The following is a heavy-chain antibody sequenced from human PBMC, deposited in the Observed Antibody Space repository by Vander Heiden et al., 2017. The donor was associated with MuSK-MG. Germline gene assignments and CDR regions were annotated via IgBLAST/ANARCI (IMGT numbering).Heavy chain of an antibody. Sequence: EVQLVESGGGLVQPGGSLRLSCAASGFTVRSTYMSWVRQAPGKGLEWVSVIYSGGSTYYADSVKGRFTISRDNSKNTLYLQMNSLRAEDTAVYYCARDRSHCSGGSCYHWYFDLWGRGTLVTVSS. J-gene: IGHJ2*01. CDR2: IYSGGST. V-gene: IGHV3-66*01. CDR3: ARDRSHCSGGSCYHWYFDL. CDR1: GFTVRSTY. D-gene: IGHD2-15*01.